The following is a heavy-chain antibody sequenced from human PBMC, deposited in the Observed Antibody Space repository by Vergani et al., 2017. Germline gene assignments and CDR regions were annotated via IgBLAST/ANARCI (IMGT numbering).Heavy chain of an antibody. Sequence: QVQLVQSGAEVKKPGASVKVSCKASGYTFTSYAMHWVRQAPGQGLEWMGRIIPIFGTATYAQKFQGRVTITADESTSTAYMELSSLRSEDTAVYYLAIGAQGPDHAFDIWGQGTMVTVSS. CDR1: GYTFTSYA. D-gene: IGHD3-10*01. CDR3: AIGAQGPDHAFDI. V-gene: IGHV1-69*13. J-gene: IGHJ3*02. CDR2: IIPIFGTA.